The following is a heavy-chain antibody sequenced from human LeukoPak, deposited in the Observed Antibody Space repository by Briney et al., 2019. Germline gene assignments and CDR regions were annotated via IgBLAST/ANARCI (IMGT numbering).Heavy chain of an antibody. J-gene: IGHJ4*02. D-gene: IGHD3-22*01. Sequence: PSETLSLTCTVSGGSISSYYWSWIRQPAGKGLEWIGRIYTSGSTNYNPSLKSRVTMSVDTSKNQFSLKLSSVTAADTAVYYCARDRGHSGYSLFDYWGQGTLVTVSS. V-gene: IGHV4-4*07. CDR1: GGSISSYY. CDR3: ARDRGHSGYSLFDY. CDR2: IYTSGST.